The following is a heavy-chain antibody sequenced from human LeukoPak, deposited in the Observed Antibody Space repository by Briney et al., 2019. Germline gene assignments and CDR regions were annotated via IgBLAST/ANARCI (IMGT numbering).Heavy chain of an antibody. CDR1: GYTFTGYY. CDR3: AREAGGDGYSSSWYYY. D-gene: IGHD6-13*01. Sequence: VASVKVSCKASGYTFTGYYMHWVRRAPGQGLEWMGWINPNSGGTNYAQKFQGRVTMTRDTSISTAYMELSRLRSDDTAVYYCAREAGGDGYSSSWYYYWGQGTLVTVSS. CDR2: INPNSGGT. J-gene: IGHJ4*02. V-gene: IGHV1-2*02.